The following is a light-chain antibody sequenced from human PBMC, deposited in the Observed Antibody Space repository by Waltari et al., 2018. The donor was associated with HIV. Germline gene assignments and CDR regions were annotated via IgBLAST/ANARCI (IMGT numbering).Light chain of an antibody. CDR2: RSN. J-gene: IGLJ3*02. Sequence: QSVLTQPPSASGTPGQRVTMSCSGSSSNIGTNYVYWYQQIPGPAPKVLIYRSNQRPSEVPARFSGSKSGTSAHLAISGLRSEDEADYYCAVWDESLSAWVFGGGTKLTVL. CDR1: SSNIGTNY. CDR3: AVWDESLSAWV. V-gene: IGLV1-47*01.